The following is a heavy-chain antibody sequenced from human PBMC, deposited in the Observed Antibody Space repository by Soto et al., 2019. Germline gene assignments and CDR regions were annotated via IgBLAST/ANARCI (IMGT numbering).Heavy chain of an antibody. V-gene: IGHV4-34*01. CDR2: INHSGST. D-gene: IGHD2-15*01. CDR1: GGSFSGYY. CDR3: ARGLGYCSGGSCYSSDY. Sequence: QVQLQQWGAGLLKPSETLSLTCAVYGGSFSGYYWSWIRQPSGKGLEWIGEINHSGSTNYNPSLKSRVTISVDTSKNQFSLKLSSVTAADTAVYYCARGLGYCSGGSCYSSDYWGQGTLVTVSS. J-gene: IGHJ4*02.